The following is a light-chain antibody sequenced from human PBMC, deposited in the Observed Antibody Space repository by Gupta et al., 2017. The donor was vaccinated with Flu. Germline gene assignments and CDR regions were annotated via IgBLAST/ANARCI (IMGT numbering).Light chain of an antibody. Sequence: ITTFSTRSNSDASGNNNVHWYQQRPGKAPKLMIYEVNKRPSGISNRFSGSNSNNTNSLTISGLQAKNEADYFCSSYTSDSSLYVFGTGTKVTVL. J-gene: IGLJ1*01. CDR2: EVN. V-gene: IGLV2-14*01. CDR1: NSDASGNNN. CDR3: SSYTSDSSLYV.